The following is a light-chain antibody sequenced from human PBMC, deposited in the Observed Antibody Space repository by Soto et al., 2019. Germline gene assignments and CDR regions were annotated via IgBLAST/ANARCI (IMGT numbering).Light chain of an antibody. CDR2: EVS. J-gene: IGLJ3*02. CDR3: SSYTSSSTWV. Sequence: QSALTQPASVSGSPGQSITISCTGTSYNYVSWYQQHPGKAPKLMIYEVSDRPSGVSNRFSGSKSGNTASLTISGLQAEDEADYYCSSYTSSSTWVFGGGTKLTVL. CDR1: SYNY. V-gene: IGLV2-14*01.